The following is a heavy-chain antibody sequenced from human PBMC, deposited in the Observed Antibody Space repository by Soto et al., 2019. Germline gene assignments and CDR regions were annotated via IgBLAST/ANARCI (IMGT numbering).Heavy chain of an antibody. D-gene: IGHD6-13*01. CDR2: ISYDGSNK. Sequence: QVQLVESGGGVVQPGRSLRLSCAASGFTFSSYAMHWVRQAPGKGLEWVAVISYDGSNKYYADSVKGRFTISRDNSKNTLYLQMNSLRAEDTAVYYWARESPAAGITFAYWGQGTLVTVSS. CDR3: ARESPAAGITFAY. J-gene: IGHJ4*02. CDR1: GFTFSSYA. V-gene: IGHV3-30-3*01.